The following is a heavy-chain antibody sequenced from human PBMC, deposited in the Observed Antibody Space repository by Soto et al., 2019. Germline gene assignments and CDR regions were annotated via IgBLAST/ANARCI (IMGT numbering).Heavy chain of an antibody. J-gene: IGHJ6*04. Sequence: PGGSLRLSCAASGFTFTRYSMNWVRQAPGKGLEWVSSISSTTNYIYYGDSMKGRFTISRDNAKNSLYLEMNSLRDEDTALYYCAKDMQERLYYYYGMDFWGKGTTVTVSS. V-gene: IGHV3-21*04. CDR3: AKDMQERLYYYYGMDF. D-gene: IGHD1-1*01. CDR2: ISSTTNYI. CDR1: GFTFTRYS.